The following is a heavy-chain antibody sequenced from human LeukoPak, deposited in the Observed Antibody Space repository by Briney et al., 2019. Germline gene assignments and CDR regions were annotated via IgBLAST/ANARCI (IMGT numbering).Heavy chain of an antibody. CDR1: GGSISSYY. CDR3: ARVARSITSPYYFDY. J-gene: IGHJ4*02. D-gene: IGHD3-10*01. Sequence: KTSETLSLTCTVSGGSISSYYWSWIRQPPGKGLEWIGYIYYSGSTNYNPSLKSRVTISVDTSKKEFSLKLSSVTAADTAVYYCARVARSITSPYYFDYWGQGTRVTVSS. V-gene: IGHV4-59*01. CDR2: IYYSGST.